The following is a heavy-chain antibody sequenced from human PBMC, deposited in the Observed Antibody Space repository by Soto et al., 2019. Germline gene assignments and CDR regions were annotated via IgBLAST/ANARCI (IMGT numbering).Heavy chain of an antibody. V-gene: IGHV3-33*01. Sequence: QVQLVESGGGVVQPGRSLRLSCAASGFTFSSYGMHWVRQAPGKGLEWVAVIWYDGSNKYYADSVKGRFTISRDNAKNPLYLQMNGLSAEDTAVYYCARDRYCSSTSCYADPNYYYGMDVWGQGTTVTVCS. CDR1: GFTFSSYG. CDR2: IWYDGSNK. D-gene: IGHD2-2*01. J-gene: IGHJ6*02. CDR3: ARDRYCSSTSCYADPNYYYGMDV.